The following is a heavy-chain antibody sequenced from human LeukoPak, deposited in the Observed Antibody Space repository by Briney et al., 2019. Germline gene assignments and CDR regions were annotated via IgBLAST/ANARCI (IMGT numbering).Heavy chain of an antibody. CDR1: GYTLTELS. Sequence: GASVKVSCKVSGYTLTELSMHWVRQAPGKGLEWMGGFDPEDGETIYAQKFQGRVTMTEDTSTDTAYMELSSLRSEDTAVYNCATDPYSSSPGGYWGQGTLVTVSS. J-gene: IGHJ4*02. V-gene: IGHV1-24*01. D-gene: IGHD6-13*01. CDR2: FDPEDGET. CDR3: ATDPYSSSPGGY.